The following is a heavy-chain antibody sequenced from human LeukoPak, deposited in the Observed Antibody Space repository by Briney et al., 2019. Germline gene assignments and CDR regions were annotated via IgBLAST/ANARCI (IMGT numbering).Heavy chain of an antibody. CDR2: INHSGST. V-gene: IGHV4-34*01. CDR3: ARAGSGRYNWFDP. Sequence: SETLSLTCAVYGGSFSGYYWSWIRQPPGKGLEWIGEINHSGSTNYNPSLKSRVTISVDTSKNQFSLKLSSVTAADTAVYYCARAGSGRYNWFDPWGQGTLVTVSS. D-gene: IGHD6-19*01. CDR1: GGSFSGYY. J-gene: IGHJ5*02.